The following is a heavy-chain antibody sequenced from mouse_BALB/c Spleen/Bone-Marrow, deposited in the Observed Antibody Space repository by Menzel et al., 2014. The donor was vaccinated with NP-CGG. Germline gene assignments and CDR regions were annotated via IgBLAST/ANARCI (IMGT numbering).Heavy chain of an antibody. V-gene: IGHV5-6-5*01. D-gene: IGHD2-3*01. J-gene: IGHJ3*01. Sequence: VQLKESGGGLVKPGGSLKLSCAASGFTFSSYAMSWVRPTPEKRLEWVASISSGGSTYYPDSVKGRFTISRDNARNILYLQMSSLRSEDTAMYYCARGYDGYYGFAYWGQGTLVTVSA. CDR3: ARGYDGYYGFAY. CDR1: GFTFSSYA. CDR2: ISSGGST.